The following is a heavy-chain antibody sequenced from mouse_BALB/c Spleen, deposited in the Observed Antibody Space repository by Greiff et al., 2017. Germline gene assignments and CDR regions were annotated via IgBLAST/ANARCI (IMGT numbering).Heavy chain of an antibody. CDR1: GFTFSSYT. D-gene: IGHD1-1*01. Sequence: EVKLVESGGGLVKPGGSLKLSCAASGFTFSSYTMSWVRQTPEKRLEWVATISSGGSYTYYPDSVKGRFTISRDNAKNTLYLQMSSLKSEDTAMYYCTRENYYGSPWFAYWGQGTLVTVSA. CDR3: TRENYYGSPWFAY. J-gene: IGHJ3*01. CDR2: ISSGGSYT. V-gene: IGHV5-6-4*01.